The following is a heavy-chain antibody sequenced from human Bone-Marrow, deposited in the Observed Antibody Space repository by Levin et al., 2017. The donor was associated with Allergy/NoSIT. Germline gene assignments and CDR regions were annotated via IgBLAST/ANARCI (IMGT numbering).Heavy chain of an antibody. CDR2: IYSGGAT. J-gene: IGHJ6*04. V-gene: IGHV3-53*01. CDR3: ARAWRLDV. D-gene: IGHD3-3*01. CDR1: DFSVGDNY. Sequence: SCAASDFSVGDNYISWVRQAPGEGLEWISVIYSGGATYYADSVRGRFTISRDNSKNTVYLQMNSLRAEDTAVYYCARAWRLDVWGKGTTVTVSS.